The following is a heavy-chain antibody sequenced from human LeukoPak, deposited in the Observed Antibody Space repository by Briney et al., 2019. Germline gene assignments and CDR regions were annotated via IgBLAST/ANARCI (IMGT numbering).Heavy chain of an antibody. CDR2: INHSGST. V-gene: IGHV4-34*01. D-gene: IGHD2-2*02. J-gene: IGHJ6*03. Sequence: SETLSLTCAVYGGSFSGYYWSWIRQPPGKGMEWIGEINHSGSTNYNPSLKSRVTISVDTSKNQFSLKLISVTAADTAVYYCAKGRSRYCSSTSCNTEDYYYYYMDVWGKGTTVTVSS. CDR1: GGSFSGYY. CDR3: AKGRSRYCSSTSCNTEDYYYYYMDV.